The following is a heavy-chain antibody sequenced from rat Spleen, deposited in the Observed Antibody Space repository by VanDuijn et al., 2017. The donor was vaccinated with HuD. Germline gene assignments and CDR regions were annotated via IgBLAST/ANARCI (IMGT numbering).Heavy chain of an antibody. CDR2: ISYSGST. CDR1: GYSITSNY. V-gene: IGHV3-1*01. CDR3: ARRTGQVYNNYFDY. J-gene: IGHJ2*01. Sequence: EVQLLESGPGLVKPSQSLSLTCSVTGYSITSNYWGWIRKFPGNKMEWMGFISYSGSTNYNPSLKSRISITRDTSKNQFFLQLNSVTTEDTATYYCARRTGQVYNNYFDYWGQGVMVTVSS. D-gene: IGHD1-10*01.